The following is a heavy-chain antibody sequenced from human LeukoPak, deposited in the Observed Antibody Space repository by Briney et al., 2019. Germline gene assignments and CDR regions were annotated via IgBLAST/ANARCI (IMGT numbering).Heavy chain of an antibody. D-gene: IGHD3-22*01. J-gene: IGHJ4*02. CDR1: GFTFSNYA. V-gene: IGHV3-23*01. CDR3: ARDAYDSSGYPY. Sequence: GGSLRLSCAASGFTFSNYAMTWVRQAPGKGLEWVSTISTSGGSTYYVDSVKGRFTLSRDNSKNTLYLQMNSLRAEDTAVYYCARDAYDSSGYPYWGQGTLVTVSS. CDR2: ISTSGGST.